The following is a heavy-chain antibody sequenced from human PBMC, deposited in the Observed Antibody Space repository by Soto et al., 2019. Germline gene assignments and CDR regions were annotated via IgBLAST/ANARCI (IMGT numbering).Heavy chain of an antibody. CDR3: AREWWYCSSTSCYRRSNWFDP. CDR2: INPNSGGT. CDR1: GYTFTGYY. V-gene: IGHV1-2*02. Sequence: QVQLVQSGAEVKKPGASVKVSCKASGYTFTGYYMHWVRQAPGQGLEWMGWINPNSGGTNYAQKFQGRVTMTRDTSISTAYMELSRLRSDDTAVYYCAREWWYCSSTSCYRRSNWFDPWGQGTLVTVSS. J-gene: IGHJ5*02. D-gene: IGHD2-2*01.